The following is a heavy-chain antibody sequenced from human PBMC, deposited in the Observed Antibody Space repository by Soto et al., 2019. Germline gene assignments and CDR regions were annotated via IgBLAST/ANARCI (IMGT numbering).Heavy chain of an antibody. D-gene: IGHD1-1*01. CDR1: GGSFSGYY. V-gene: IGHV4-34*01. CDR2: INHSGST. CDR3: ARGELEPHRAGYYYYGMDV. J-gene: IGHJ6*02. Sequence: QVQLQQWSAGLLKPSETLSLTCAVYGGSFSGYYWSWIRQPPGKGLEWIGEINHSGSTNYNPSLKSRVTISVDTSKNQFSLKLSSVTAADTAVYYCARGELEPHRAGYYYYGMDVWGQGTTVTVSS.